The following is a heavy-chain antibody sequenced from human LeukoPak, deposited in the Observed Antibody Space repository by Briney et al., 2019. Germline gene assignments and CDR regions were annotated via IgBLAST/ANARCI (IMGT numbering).Heavy chain of an antibody. Sequence: GASVKVSCKASGYTFTSYGISWVRQAPGQGLEWMGWISAYNGNTNYAQKLQGRVTMTTDTSTSTAYMELRSLRSDDTAVYYCAREIDPVATMKPNNWFDPWGQGTLVTVSS. CDR1: GYTFTSYG. D-gene: IGHD5-12*01. V-gene: IGHV1-18*01. J-gene: IGHJ5*02. CDR3: AREIDPVATMKPNNWFDP. CDR2: ISAYNGNT.